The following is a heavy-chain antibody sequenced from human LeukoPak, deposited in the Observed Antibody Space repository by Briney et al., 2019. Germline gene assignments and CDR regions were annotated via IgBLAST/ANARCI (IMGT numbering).Heavy chain of an antibody. CDR2: IYDSGST. CDR1: GGSMNSYY. J-gene: IGHJ4*02. Sequence: PSETLSLTCTVSGGSMNSYYWSWIRQPPGKGLEWIGYIYDSGSTRYNSSLKSRVTISGDTSKNQFSLKLSSVTAADTAVYYCARGDTVAARPGRFDYWGQGTLVTVSS. D-gene: IGHD6-6*01. V-gene: IGHV4-59*12. CDR3: ARGDTVAARPGRFDY.